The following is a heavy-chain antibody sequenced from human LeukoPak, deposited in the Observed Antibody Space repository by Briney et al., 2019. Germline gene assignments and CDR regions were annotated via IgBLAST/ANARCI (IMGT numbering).Heavy chain of an antibody. CDR1: GFTFSTYS. Sequence: PGGSLRLSCAASGFTFSTYSMNWVRQAPGKGLEWVSYISSGSSTIYYADSVKGRFTISRDNAKNSLYLQMNSLRAEDTAVYYCARDPAGAGIYYDYWGQGTLVTVSP. CDR3: ARDPAGAGIYYDY. D-gene: IGHD6-19*01. V-gene: IGHV3-48*01. J-gene: IGHJ4*02. CDR2: ISSGSSTI.